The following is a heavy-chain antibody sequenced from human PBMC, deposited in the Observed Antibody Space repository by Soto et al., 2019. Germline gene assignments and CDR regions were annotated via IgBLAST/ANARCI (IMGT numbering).Heavy chain of an antibody. D-gene: IGHD2-2*01. J-gene: IGHJ3*02. CDR3: AREGRDIVLVPAAPHDAFDI. CDR2: IYYSGST. Sequence: SETLSLTCTVSGGSISSGDYYWSWIRQPPGKGLEWIGYIYYSGSTYYNPSLKSRVTISVDTSKNQFSQKLSSVTAADTAVYYCAREGRDIVLVPAAPHDAFDIWGQGTMVTVSS. V-gene: IGHV4-30-4*01. CDR1: GGSISSGDYY.